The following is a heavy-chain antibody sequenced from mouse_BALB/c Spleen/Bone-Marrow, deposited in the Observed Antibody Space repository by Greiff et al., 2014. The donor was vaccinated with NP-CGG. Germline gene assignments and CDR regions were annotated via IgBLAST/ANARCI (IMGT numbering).Heavy chain of an antibody. CDR1: GFTFSSYT. CDR3: TRDNGPFDY. J-gene: IGHJ2*01. Sequence: EVQRAESGGGLVKPGGSLKLSCAASGFTFSSYTMSWVRQTPEKRLEWVATITSGGSYTYYPDSVKGRFTISRDNAKNTLYLQMSSLKSEDTAMYYCTRDNGPFDYWGQGTTLTVSS. D-gene: IGHD1-2*01. CDR2: ITSGGSYT. V-gene: IGHV5-6-4*01.